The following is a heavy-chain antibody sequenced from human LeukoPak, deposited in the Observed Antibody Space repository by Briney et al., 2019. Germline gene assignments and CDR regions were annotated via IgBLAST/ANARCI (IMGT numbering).Heavy chain of an antibody. Sequence: PGGSLRLSCAASGFTFSSYAMQWVRQAPGKGLEYVSAISSNGGSTYYANSVKGRFTISRDNSKNTLYLQMGSLRAEDMAVYYCASFHDDAFDIWGQGTMVTVSS. CDR3: ASFHDDAFDI. V-gene: IGHV3-64*01. CDR2: ISSNGGST. J-gene: IGHJ3*02. CDR1: GFTFSSYA. D-gene: IGHD2/OR15-2a*01.